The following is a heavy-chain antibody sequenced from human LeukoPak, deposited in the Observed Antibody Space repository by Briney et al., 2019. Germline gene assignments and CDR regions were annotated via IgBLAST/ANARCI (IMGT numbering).Heavy chain of an antibody. CDR2: INPNSGGT. J-gene: IGHJ5*02. CDR3: ARGTFDP. V-gene: IGHV1-2*02. Sequence: ASVKVSCKVSGYTLTELSMHWVRQAPGQGLEWMGWINPNSGGTNYAQKFQGRVTMTRDTSISTAYMELSSLRSDDTAVYYCARGTFDPWGQGTLVTVSS. CDR1: GYTLTELS.